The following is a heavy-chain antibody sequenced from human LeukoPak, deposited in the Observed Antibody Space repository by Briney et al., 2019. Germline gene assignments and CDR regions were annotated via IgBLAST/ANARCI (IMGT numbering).Heavy chain of an antibody. CDR1: GGSISSYY. CDR3: ARQRVNWFDP. CDR2: IYYSGST. Sequence: SETLSLTCAVSGGSISSYYWSWIRQPPGKGLEWIGYIYYSGSTNYNPSLKSRVTISVDTSKNQFSLKLSSVTAADTAVYYCARQRVNWFDPWGQGTLVTVSS. J-gene: IGHJ5*02. V-gene: IGHV4-59*08.